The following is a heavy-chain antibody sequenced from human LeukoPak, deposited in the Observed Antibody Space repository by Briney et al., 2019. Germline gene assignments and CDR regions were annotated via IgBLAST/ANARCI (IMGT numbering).Heavy chain of an antibody. CDR2: INPNSGDT. D-gene: IGHD3-10*01. J-gene: IGHJ6*03. CDR1: GYTFNGYY. V-gene: IGHV1-2*02. CDR3: ARGVTGIYYYYYMDV. Sequence: ASVKVSCKASGYTFNGYYIHWVRQAPGQGLEWMGWINPNSGDTNYAQKFQGEVTMTRDTSISTAYMELSRLRSDDTAVYYCARGVTGIYYYYYMDVWGKGTTVTVSS.